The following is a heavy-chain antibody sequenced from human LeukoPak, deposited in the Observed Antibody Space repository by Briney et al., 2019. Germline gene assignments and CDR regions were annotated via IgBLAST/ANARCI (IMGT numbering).Heavy chain of an antibody. J-gene: IGHJ4*02. CDR2: IIPILGIA. D-gene: IGHD6-19*01. CDR1: GGTFSSYA. V-gene: IGHV1-69*04. CDR3: ARAGIAVAASGY. Sequence: SVKVSCKASGGTFSSYAISWVRQAPGQGLEWMGRIIPILGIANYAQKFQGRVTITADRSTSTAYMELSSLRSEDTAVYYCARAGIAVAASGYWGQGTLVTVSS.